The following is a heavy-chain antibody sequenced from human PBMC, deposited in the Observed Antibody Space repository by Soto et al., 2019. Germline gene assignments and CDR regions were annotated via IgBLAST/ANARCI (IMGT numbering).Heavy chain of an antibody. CDR2: IYSADSA. V-gene: IGHV3-53*01. Sequence: EVQLVESGGGLIQPGGSLRLSCAASGFTVSNNYMSWVRQAPGKGLEWVSVIYSADSAYYADSVKGRFAISRDNAKNTLYLQMNGLRADDTAVYYCSRGRSPYYGYFDPWGPGTLVTVSS. CDR1: GFTVSNNY. CDR3: SRGRSPYYGYFDP. D-gene: IGHD3-3*01. J-gene: IGHJ5*02.